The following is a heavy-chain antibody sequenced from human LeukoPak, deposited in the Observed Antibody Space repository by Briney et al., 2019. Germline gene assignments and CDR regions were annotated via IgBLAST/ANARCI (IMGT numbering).Heavy chain of an antibody. CDR2: ISSSSSTI. D-gene: IGHD2-2*01. Sequence: GGSLRLSCAASGFTFSSYSMNWVRQAPGKGLEWVSYISSSSSTIYYADSVKGRFTISRDNAKNSLYLQMNSLRAEDTAVYYCASQVVVPAVTDAFDIWGQGTMVTVSS. J-gene: IGHJ3*02. V-gene: IGHV3-48*01. CDR3: ASQVVVPAVTDAFDI. CDR1: GFTFSSYS.